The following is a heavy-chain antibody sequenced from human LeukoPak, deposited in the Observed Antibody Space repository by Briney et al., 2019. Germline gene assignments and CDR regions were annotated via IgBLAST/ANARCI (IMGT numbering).Heavy chain of an antibody. Sequence: ASVKVSCKASGYTFTSYYMHWVRQASGQGLEWMGIINPSGGSTSYAQKFQGRVTMTRDTSTNTVYMELSSLRSEDTAVYYCARDMNWNGQAGYFDYWGQGTLVTVSS. CDR3: ARDMNWNGQAGYFDY. D-gene: IGHD1-1*01. J-gene: IGHJ4*02. V-gene: IGHV1-46*01. CDR2: INPSGGST. CDR1: GYTFTSYY.